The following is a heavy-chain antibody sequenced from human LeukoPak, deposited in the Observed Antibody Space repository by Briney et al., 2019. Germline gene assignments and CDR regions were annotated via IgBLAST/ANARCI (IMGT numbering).Heavy chain of an antibody. CDR1: GYTFTSYA. Sequence: ASVKVSCKASGYTFTSYAMHWVRQAPGQRLEWMGWINAGNGNTKYSQKFQGRVTITTDESTSTAYMELSSLRSEDTAVYYCARRITIFGVVITLGYWGQGTLVTVSS. J-gene: IGHJ4*02. D-gene: IGHD3-3*01. CDR2: INAGNGNT. CDR3: ARRITIFGVVITLGY. V-gene: IGHV1-3*01.